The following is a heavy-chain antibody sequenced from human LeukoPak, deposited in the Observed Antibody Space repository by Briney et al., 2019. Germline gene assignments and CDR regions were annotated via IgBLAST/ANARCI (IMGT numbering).Heavy chain of an antibody. D-gene: IGHD4-11*01. V-gene: IGHV4-4*07. CDR2: IWATGST. CDR1: GGSISSHY. J-gene: IGHJ2*01. Sequence: PSETLSLTCTVSGGSISSHYWSWIRQLAGTRLEWIGRIWATGSTVDNPYFSSRLPLSIDRSKSQLSLKLTSMTAADSAVYYCARVRAYSDFVGNFDLWGRGIPVTVSS. CDR3: ARVRAYSDFVGNFDL.